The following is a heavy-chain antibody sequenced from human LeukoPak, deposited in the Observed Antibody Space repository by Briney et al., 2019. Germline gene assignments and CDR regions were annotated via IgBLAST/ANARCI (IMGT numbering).Heavy chain of an antibody. CDR3: ARGRVCSSTSCPTRYYYGMDV. J-gene: IGHJ6*04. CDR2: INHSGST. V-gene: IGHV4-34*01. Sequence: PSETLSLTCAVYGGSFSGYYWSWIRQPPGKGLEWIGEINHSGSTNYNPSLKSRVTISVDTSKNQFSLKLSSVTAADTAVYYCARGRVCSSTSCPTRYYYGMDVWGKGTTVTVSS. CDR1: GGSFSGYY. D-gene: IGHD2-2*01.